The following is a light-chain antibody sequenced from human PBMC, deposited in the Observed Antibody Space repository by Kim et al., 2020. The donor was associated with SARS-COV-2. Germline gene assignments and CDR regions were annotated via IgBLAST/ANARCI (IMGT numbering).Light chain of an antibody. CDR2: RDN. CDR3: AAWDDSLSVV. CDR1: SSNSGSNF. V-gene: IGLV1-47*01. J-gene: IGLJ2*01. Sequence: PGWGVAIFESGSSSNSGSNFVSWYQQLPGTAPKFLIYRDNRRPAGVPDRFSGSKSGTSASLAISGLRSEDEADYYCAAWDDSLSVVFGGGTQLTVL.